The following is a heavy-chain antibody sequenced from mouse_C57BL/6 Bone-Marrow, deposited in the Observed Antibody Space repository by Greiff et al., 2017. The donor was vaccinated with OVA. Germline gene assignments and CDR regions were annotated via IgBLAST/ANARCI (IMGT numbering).Heavy chain of an antibody. J-gene: IGHJ2*01. CDR2: ILPGSGST. CDR1: GYTFTGYW. CDR3: AKQSMVGYCDY. Sequence: VQLQQSGAELMKPGASVKLSCKASGYTFTGYWIEWVKQRPGHGLEWIGEILPGSGSTNYNEKFKGKATFTAATSSNTAYMQLSSLPTEDSAIFCSAKQSMVGYCDYWGQGTTRTGTS. D-gene: IGHD1-1*02. V-gene: IGHV1-9*01.